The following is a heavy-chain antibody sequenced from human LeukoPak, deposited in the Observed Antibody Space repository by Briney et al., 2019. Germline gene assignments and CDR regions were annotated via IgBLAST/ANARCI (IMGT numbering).Heavy chain of an antibody. CDR1: GGSISSYY. V-gene: IGHV4-59*01. CDR3: ARGVYIAAAQYAY. CDR2: IFHSGTT. J-gene: IGHJ4*02. D-gene: IGHD6-13*01. Sequence: SETLSLTCNVSGGSISSYYWSWIRQPPGKGLEWIGHIFHSGTTNYNPSLKSRVTISVDTSKNQFSLKLSSVTAADTAVYYCARGVYIAAAQYAYWGQGTLVTVSS.